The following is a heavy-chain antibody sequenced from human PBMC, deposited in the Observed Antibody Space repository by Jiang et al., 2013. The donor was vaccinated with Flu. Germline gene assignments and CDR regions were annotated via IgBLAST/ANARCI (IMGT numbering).Heavy chain of an antibody. J-gene: IGHJ5*02. CDR3: ARSPITMVRGVIISWAGRYNWFDP. D-gene: IGHD3-10*01. CDR2: ISAYNGNT. CDR1: GYTFTSYG. Sequence: KKPGASVKVSCKASGYTFTSYGISWVRQAPGQGLEWMGWISAYNGNTNYAQKLQGRVTMTTDTSTSTAYMELRSLRSDDTAVYYCARSPITMVRGVIISWAGRYNWFDPWGQGTLVTVSS. V-gene: IGHV1-18*01.